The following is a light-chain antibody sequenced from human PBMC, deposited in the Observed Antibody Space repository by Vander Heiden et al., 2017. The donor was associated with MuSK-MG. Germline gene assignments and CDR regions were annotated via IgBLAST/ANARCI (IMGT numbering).Light chain of an antibody. CDR3: QQTYSSPWT. J-gene: IGKJ1*01. Sequence: DIQMTQSPSSLSASVGDRVTITCRASESIGDYLNWYQQKPGKAPNLLIYAASSLQPAVPSTFSGSGYGTDFTLTIISLQPADFATYYCQQTYSSPWTFGQGTKVDI. V-gene: IGKV1-39*01. CDR1: ESIGDY. CDR2: AAS.